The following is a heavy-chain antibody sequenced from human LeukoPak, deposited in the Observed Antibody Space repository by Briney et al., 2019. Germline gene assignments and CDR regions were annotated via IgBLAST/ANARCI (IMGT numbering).Heavy chain of an antibody. J-gene: IGHJ6*02. CDR3: AKFGLYYNMDV. V-gene: IGHV4-59*03. CDR1: GGSISGFY. Sequence: SETLSLTCAVSGGSISGFYWTWIRQPPGKGLEFIGQIHYSGNTDYNPSLKSRITMSVDPSKNQFFLSLNSVTAADTAVYYCAKFGLYYNMDVWGQGTTVTVSS. D-gene: IGHD3-16*01. CDR2: IHYSGNT.